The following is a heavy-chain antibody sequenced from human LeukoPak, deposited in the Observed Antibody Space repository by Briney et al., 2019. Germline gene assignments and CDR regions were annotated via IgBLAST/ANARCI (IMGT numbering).Heavy chain of an antibody. D-gene: IGHD5-18*01. CDR2: IYTSGST. CDR1: GGSISSYY. J-gene: IGHJ5*02. Sequence: SETLSLTCTVSGGSISSYYWSWIRQPAGKGLEWIGRIYTSGSTNYNPSLESRVTMSVDTSKNQFSLKLSSVTAADTAVYYCARSGYSYGFNWFDPWGQGTLVTVSS. V-gene: IGHV4-4*07. CDR3: ARSGYSYGFNWFDP.